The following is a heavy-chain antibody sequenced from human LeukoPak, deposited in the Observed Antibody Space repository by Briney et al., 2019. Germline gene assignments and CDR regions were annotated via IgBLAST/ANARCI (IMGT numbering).Heavy chain of an antibody. CDR3: ARHHSKRFGELLFLKNYYFDY. V-gene: IGHV4-34*01. Sequence: SETLSLTCAVYGGSFSGYYWSWIRQPPGKGLEWIGEINHSGSTNYNPSLKSRVTISVDTSKNQFSLKLSSVTAADTAVYYCARHHSKRFGELLFLKNYYFDYWGQGTLVTVSS. D-gene: IGHD3-10*01. CDR1: GGSFSGYY. J-gene: IGHJ4*02. CDR2: INHSGST.